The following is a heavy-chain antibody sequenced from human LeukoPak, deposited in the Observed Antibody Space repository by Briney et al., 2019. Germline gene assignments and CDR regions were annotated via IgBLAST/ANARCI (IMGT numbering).Heavy chain of an antibody. Sequence: SETLSLTCIVPGGPTSSYYGNWIRHPPGKGLEWIGRIYSSGSTNYNPSFESRVTMSVDTPKNQFSLKLSSVTAADTAVYYCARAVDGNFDYWGQGTLVTVSS. D-gene: IGHD5-24*01. CDR2: IYSSGST. CDR3: ARAVDGNFDY. V-gene: IGHV4-4*07. J-gene: IGHJ4*02. CDR1: GGPTSSYY.